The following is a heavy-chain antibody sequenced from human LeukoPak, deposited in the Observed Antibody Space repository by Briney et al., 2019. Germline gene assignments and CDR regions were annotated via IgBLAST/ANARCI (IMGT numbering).Heavy chain of an antibody. J-gene: IGHJ4*02. Sequence: SETLSLTCDVSGGSISSGYWWSWVRQPPGKGLEWIGEIHHSGSTNYNPSLKSRATISVDKSKNQFSVMLTPVTAADTAVYYCASHDGDLMITFGGVIAYWGQGTLVTVSS. V-gene: IGHV4-4*02. CDR1: GGSISSGYW. D-gene: IGHD3-16*02. CDR3: ASHDGDLMITFGGVIAY. CDR2: IHHSGST.